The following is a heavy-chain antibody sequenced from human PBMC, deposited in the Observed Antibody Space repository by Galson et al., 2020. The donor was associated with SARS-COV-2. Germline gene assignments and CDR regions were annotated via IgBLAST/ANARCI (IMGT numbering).Heavy chain of an antibody. CDR3: ARAYWYYGSGSYSYYYYGMDV. V-gene: IGHV1-69*13. J-gene: IGHJ6*02. D-gene: IGHD3-10*01. CDR1: GGTFSSYA. Sequence: SVKVSCEASGGTFSSYAISWVRQAPGQGLEWMGGIIPIFGTANYAQKFQGRVTITADESTSTAYMELSSLRSEDTAVYYCARAYWYYGSGSYSYYYYGMDVWGQGTTVTVSS. CDR2: IIPIFGTA.